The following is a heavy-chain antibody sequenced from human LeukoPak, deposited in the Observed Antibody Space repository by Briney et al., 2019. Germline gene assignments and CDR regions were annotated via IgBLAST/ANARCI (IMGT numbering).Heavy chain of an antibody. CDR1: GYTFTSYD. D-gene: IGHD3-9*01. CDR2: MNPNSGNT. Sequence: ASVKVSCKASGYTFTSYDINWVRQATGQGLVWMGWMNPNSGNTGYAQKFQGRVTITRNTSISTAYMELSSLRSEDTAVYYCARAPLYYDILTGWVYYYYMDVWGKGTTVTVSS. J-gene: IGHJ6*03. V-gene: IGHV1-8*03. CDR3: ARAPLYYDILTGWVYYYYMDV.